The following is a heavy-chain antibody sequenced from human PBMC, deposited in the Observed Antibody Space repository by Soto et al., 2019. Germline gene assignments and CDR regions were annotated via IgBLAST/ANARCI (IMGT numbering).Heavy chain of an antibody. CDR2: IDPSDSYT. CDR1: GYSFTSYW. J-gene: IGHJ4*02. Sequence: GESLKISCKGSGYSFTSYWISWVRQMPGKGLEWMGRIDPSDSYTNYSPSFQGHVTISADKSISTAYLQWSSLKASDTAMYYCARLTYCSSTSCYNMVYWGQGTLVTVSS. D-gene: IGHD2-2*02. V-gene: IGHV5-10-1*01. CDR3: ARLTYCSSTSCYNMVY.